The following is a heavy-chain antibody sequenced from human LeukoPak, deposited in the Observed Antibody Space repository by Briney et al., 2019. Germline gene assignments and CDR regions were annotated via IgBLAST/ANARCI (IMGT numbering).Heavy chain of an antibody. CDR1: GFTFSSYA. CDR3: AKEGGTTGYYGMDV. CDR2: MSVNGGST. Sequence: PGGPLRLSCAASGFTFSSYAMSWVRQAPGKGLEWFSPMSVNGGSTYYADSVKGRFPISREKSKNTLYLQMNSPRAEATAIYYCAKEGGTTGYYGMDVWGKGTTVTVSS. D-gene: IGHD1-1*01. V-gene: IGHV3-23*01. J-gene: IGHJ6*04.